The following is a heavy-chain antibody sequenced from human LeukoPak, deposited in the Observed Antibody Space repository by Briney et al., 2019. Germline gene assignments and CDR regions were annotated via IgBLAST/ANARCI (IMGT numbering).Heavy chain of an antibody. D-gene: IGHD2-15*01. CDR1: GGSISSYY. J-gene: IGHJ5*02. CDR2: IYHSGST. CDR3: ARGGGYCSGGSCFRSPFDP. V-gene: IGHV4-59*12. Sequence: SETLSLTCTVSGGSISSYYWSWIRQPPGKGLEWIGYIYHSGSTYYNPSLKSRVTISVDRSKNQFSLKLSSVTAADTAVYYCARGGGYCSGGSCFRSPFDPWGQGTLVTVSS.